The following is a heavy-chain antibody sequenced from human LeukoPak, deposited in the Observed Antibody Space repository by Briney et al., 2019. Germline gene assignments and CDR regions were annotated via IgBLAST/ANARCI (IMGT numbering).Heavy chain of an antibody. CDR1: GYTFTAYF. D-gene: IGHD4-23*01. CDR3: ARDQGDGGNTFDP. V-gene: IGHV1-2*06. J-gene: IGHJ5*02. CDR2: INPNSGGA. Sequence: ASVRVSCKASGYTFTAYFIHWVRQAPGQGLEWMGRINPNSGGANYGQKFQGRVTMTRDRSITTAYMGLSRLRSDDTAMYYCARDQGDGGNTFDPWGQGTLVTVSS.